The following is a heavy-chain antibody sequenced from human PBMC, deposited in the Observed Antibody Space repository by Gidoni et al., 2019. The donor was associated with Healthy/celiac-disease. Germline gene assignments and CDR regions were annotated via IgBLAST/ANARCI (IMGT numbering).Heavy chain of an antibody. D-gene: IGHD3-16*01. CDR2: IYYNGDT. V-gene: IGHV4-59*01. CDR1: GGTLHYYY. CDR3: ARPPRRSATSPWAFDP. Sequence: QVQLQESGPGLVKPSETLSPTCTVPGGTLHYYYWSCIRQPPGKALEWIGYIYYNGDTYYNPSLKSRVTISVDTSKNQFSLKVNSVTAADTAVYYCARPPRRSATSPWAFDPWGRGTLVTVSS. J-gene: IGHJ5*02.